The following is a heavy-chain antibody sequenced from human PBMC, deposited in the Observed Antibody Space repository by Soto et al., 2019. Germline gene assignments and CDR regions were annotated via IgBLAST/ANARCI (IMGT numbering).Heavy chain of an antibody. D-gene: IGHD6-13*01. CDR1: GVTFSSYR. V-gene: IGHV1-69*13. CDR3: ARDSGAKLSSS. J-gene: IGHJ4*02. CDR2: IVPIYRTA. Sequence: SSVKVSCKASGVTFSSYRINWVPQAPGQGLEWVGGIVPIYRTADYAQKFQGRVTITADESARTAYMELRGLKSQDTAVYYCARDSGAKLSSSWGQGTLVTVSS.